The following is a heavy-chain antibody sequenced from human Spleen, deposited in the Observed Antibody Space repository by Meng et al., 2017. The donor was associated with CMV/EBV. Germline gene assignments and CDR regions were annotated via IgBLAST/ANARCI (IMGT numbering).Heavy chain of an antibody. CDR3: ARDRTGDLDY. Sequence: KVSCKASGYTFTGYYIHWLRQAPGQGPEWMGWINPIFGTADYAQKFQGRVTITADESTSTAYLELSSLRSDDTAVYYCARDRTGDLDYWGQGTLVTVSS. CDR2: INPIFGTA. D-gene: IGHD2-21*02. V-gene: IGHV1-69*01. CDR1: GYTFTGYY. J-gene: IGHJ4*02.